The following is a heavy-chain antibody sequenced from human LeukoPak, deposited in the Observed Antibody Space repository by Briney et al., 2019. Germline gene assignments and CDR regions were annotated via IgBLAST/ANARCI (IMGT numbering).Heavy chain of an antibody. CDR2: INPNSGGT. CDR3: ARDVSGGSGISDY. D-gene: IGHD3-10*01. CDR1: GYTFTCYY. Sequence: GASVKVSCKASGYTFTCYYMHWVRQAPGQGLEWMGWINPNSGGTNYAQKFQGRVTMTRDTSISTAYMELSRLRSDDTAVYYCARDVSGGSGISDYWGQGTLVTVSS. J-gene: IGHJ4*02. V-gene: IGHV1-2*02.